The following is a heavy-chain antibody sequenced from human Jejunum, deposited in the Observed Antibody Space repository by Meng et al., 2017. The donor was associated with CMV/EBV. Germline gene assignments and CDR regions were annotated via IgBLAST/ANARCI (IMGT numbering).Heavy chain of an antibody. V-gene: IGHV4-34*01. J-gene: IGHJ4*02. D-gene: IGHD1-14*01. CDR2: VTPSGTA. Sequence: ASFSDNYWGWIRQSPGKELEWIGEVTPSGTATYNPSLESRVTISRDTSKNQFSPRLTSVTVEDTAVYYCAGAPPVAAPGSYFDSWGQGAQVTVSS. CDR3: AGAPPVAAPGSYFDS. CDR1: ASFSDNY.